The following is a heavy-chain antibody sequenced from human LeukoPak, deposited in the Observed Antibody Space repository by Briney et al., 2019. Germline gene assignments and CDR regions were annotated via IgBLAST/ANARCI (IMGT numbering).Heavy chain of an antibody. CDR2: IKQDGSEK. CDR3: AREAGGATPY. Sequence: GGSLRLSCAASGLTFSSYWMSWVRQAPGKRLEWVANIKQDGSEKYYVDSVKGRFTISRDNAKNSLYLQMNSLRAEDTAVYYCAREAGGATPYWGQGTLVTVSS. CDR1: GLTFSSYW. D-gene: IGHD1-26*01. V-gene: IGHV3-7*01. J-gene: IGHJ4*02.